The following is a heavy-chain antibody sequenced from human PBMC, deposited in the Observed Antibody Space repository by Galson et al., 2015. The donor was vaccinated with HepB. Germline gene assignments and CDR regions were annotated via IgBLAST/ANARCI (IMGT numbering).Heavy chain of an antibody. V-gene: IGHV3-30-3*01. CDR2: ISYDGSNK. Sequence: SLRLSCAASGFTFSSYAMHWVRQAPGKGLEWVAVISYDGSNKYYADSVKGRFTISRDNSKNTLYLQMNSLRAEDTAVYYCARDGLKGYVVTQYYFDYWGQGTLVTVSS. CDR3: ARDGLKGYVVTQYYFDY. CDR1: GFTFSSYA. D-gene: IGHD3-22*01. J-gene: IGHJ4*02.